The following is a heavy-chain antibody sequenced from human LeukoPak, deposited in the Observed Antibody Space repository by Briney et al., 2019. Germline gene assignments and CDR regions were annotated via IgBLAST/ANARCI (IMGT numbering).Heavy chain of an antibody. CDR1: GGSISSGDYY. D-gene: IGHD4-17*01. J-gene: IGHJ5*02. V-gene: IGHV4-30-4*01. CDR2: IYYSGST. CDR3: ARALTTVTTKYWFDP. Sequence: PSQTPFLTCTVSGGSISSGDYYWSWIRQPPGKGLEWIGYIYYSGSTYYNPSLKSRVTISVDTSKNQFSLKLSSVTAADTAVYYCARALTTVTTKYWFDPWGQGTLVTVSS.